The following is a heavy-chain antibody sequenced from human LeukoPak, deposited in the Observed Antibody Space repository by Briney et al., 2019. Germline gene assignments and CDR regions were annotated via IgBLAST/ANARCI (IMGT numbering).Heavy chain of an antibody. CDR1: GFTFNNYT. Sequence: GGSLRLSCTASGFTFNNYTMYWARQAPRKGLVWVAGIFGSGGSAHYADSVKGRFTISRDNSKNTVYLQMDSLRGEDTALYYCTKTTTGYSSGQYPGWPADHWGQGALVTVSS. CDR3: TKTTTGYSSGQYPGWPADH. V-gene: IGHV3-23*01. D-gene: IGHD3-22*01. CDR2: IFGSGGSA. J-gene: IGHJ4*02.